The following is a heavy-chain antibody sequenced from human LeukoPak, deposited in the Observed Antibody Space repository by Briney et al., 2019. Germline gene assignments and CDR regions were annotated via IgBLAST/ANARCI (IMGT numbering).Heavy chain of an antibody. V-gene: IGHV3-23*01. D-gene: IGHD4-17*01. CDR1: GFTFSSYA. CDR2: ISGSGGST. CDR3: ARGSNDYGEYFPSG. J-gene: IGHJ4*02. Sequence: GGSLRLSCAASGFTFSSYAMTWVRQAPGKGLEWVSTISGSGGSTYYPDSVKGRFTISRDNSKNTLHLQMNSLRAEDTALYYCARGSNDYGEYFPSGRGQGTLVTVSS.